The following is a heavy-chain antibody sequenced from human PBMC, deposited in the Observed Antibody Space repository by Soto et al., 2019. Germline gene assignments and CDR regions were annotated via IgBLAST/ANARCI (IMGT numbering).Heavy chain of an antibody. D-gene: IGHD1-20*01. CDR3: ARGITLPTPLDY. CDR1: AYTLINYY. J-gene: IGHJ4*02. V-gene: IGHV1-46*01. CDR2: INRGGDNT. Sequence: GASVKVSCKASAYTLINYYIHWARQAPGQRLEWMGIINRGGDNTKYSQKFQGRVTVTRDTSTSTTYMELSSLRSEDTAVYYCARGITLPTPLDYWGQGTLVTVSS.